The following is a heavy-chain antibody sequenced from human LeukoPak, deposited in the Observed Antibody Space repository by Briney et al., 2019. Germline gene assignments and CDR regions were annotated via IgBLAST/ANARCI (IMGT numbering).Heavy chain of an antibody. Sequence: KPSETLSLTCTVSGVSISGFHWSWIRQPPGKGLEWIGYIYYSGSTTYNPSLKSRVTISVDTSKNQFSLRLSSVTAADTSVYYCARYSGTHSRNFDCWGQGTLVTVSS. CDR3: ARYSGTHSRNFDC. J-gene: IGHJ4*02. CDR2: IYYSGST. CDR1: GVSISGFH. D-gene: IGHD1-26*01. V-gene: IGHV4-59*08.